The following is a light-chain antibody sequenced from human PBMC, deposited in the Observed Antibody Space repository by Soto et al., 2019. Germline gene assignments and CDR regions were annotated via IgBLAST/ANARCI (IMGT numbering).Light chain of an antibody. CDR3: KEVKTYPLT. Sequence: DIQLTQSPSFLSASVGDRVTITCRASQDISSHLAWYQQKPGKAPKLLIYAASTLQNGVPSRFGGSGSGTEFTLTITRLQPEDFETYDCKEVKTYPLTFGGGTKVEIK. CDR1: QDISSH. J-gene: IGKJ4*01. CDR2: AAS. V-gene: IGKV1-9*01.